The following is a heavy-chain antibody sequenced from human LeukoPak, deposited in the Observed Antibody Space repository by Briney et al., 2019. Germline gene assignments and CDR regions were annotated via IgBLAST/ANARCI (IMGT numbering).Heavy chain of an antibody. V-gene: IGHV4-30-4*01. CDR1: GGSISSGDYY. Sequence: PSETLSLTCTVSGGSISSGDYYWSWIRQPPGKGLEWIGYIYYSGSTYYNPSLKSRVTISVDTSKNQFSLKLSSVTAADTAVYYCASSGVDSSGYLGYYYYGMDVWGQGTTVTVSS. D-gene: IGHD3-22*01. CDR2: IYYSGST. CDR3: ASSGVDSSGYLGYYYYGMDV. J-gene: IGHJ6*02.